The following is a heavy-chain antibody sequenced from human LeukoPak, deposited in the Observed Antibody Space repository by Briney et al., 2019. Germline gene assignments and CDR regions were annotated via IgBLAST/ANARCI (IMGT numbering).Heavy chain of an antibody. Sequence: SETLSLTCTVSGGSIDSYYWSWIRQPPGKGLEWIGYIYYAGSTEYHPSPKSRVTISLDTSKNQFSLKLTSVTAADTAVYYCARVYQSAEYYFDYWGQGNLVSVSS. J-gene: IGHJ4*02. CDR2: IYYAGST. V-gene: IGHV4-59*01. D-gene: IGHD2-2*01. CDR1: GGSIDSYY. CDR3: ARVYQSAEYYFDY.